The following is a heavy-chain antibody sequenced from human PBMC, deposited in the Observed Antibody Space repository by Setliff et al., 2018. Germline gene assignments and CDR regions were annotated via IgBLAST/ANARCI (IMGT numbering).Heavy chain of an antibody. Sequence: PSETLSLTCNVSGGSVSSTSHYWGWIRQPPGKGMEWIGIVYYSGYTYYNPSLQSRVTISVDMSKNQFSMKLTSVTAADTAVYYCARVAFTMIQGVLGLWGQGTLVTVSS. V-gene: IGHV4-39*07. CDR1: GGSVSSTSHY. CDR2: VYYSGYT. D-gene: IGHD3-10*01. J-gene: IGHJ1*01. CDR3: ARVAFTMIQGVLGL.